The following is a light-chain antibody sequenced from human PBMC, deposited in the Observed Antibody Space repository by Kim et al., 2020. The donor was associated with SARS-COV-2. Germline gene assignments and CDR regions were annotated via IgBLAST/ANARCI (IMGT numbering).Light chain of an antibody. CDR3: QQYNNWPYT. Sequence: SGSPGERATLSCRASQSVSSNLAWYQQKPGHAPRLLIYGASTRATGIPATFSGSGSGTEFTLTISSLQSADFAVYYCQQYNNWPYTFGQGTKLEI. V-gene: IGKV3-15*01. CDR2: GAS. J-gene: IGKJ2*01. CDR1: QSVSSN.